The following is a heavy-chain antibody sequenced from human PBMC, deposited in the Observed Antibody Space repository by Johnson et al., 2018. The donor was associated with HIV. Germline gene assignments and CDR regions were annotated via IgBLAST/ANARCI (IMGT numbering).Heavy chain of an antibody. J-gene: IGHJ3*02. CDR3: AKDRGEWELRMDALDI. CDR1: GFTFDDYG. D-gene: IGHD1-26*01. Sequence: EVQVVESGGGVVRPGGSLRLSCAASGFTFDDYGMSWVRQAPGKGLEWVSGINWNGGSTGYADSVKGRFTISRDNSKNMLYLQMTSLRAEDTAVYFCAKDRGEWELRMDALDIWGQGTMVTVSS. CDR2: INWNGGST. V-gene: IGHV3-20*04.